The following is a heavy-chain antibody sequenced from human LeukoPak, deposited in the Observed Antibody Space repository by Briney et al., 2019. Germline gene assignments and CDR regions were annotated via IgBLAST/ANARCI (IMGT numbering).Heavy chain of an antibody. CDR2: ISAYNGNT. J-gene: IGHJ5*02. CDR3: AKDGEYQLLSLNNYGDRNWFDP. V-gene: IGHV1-18*01. D-gene: IGHD2-2*01. Sequence: ASVKVSCKASGYTFTNYGLSWVRQAPGQGLQWVGWISAYNGNTNYAQKLQDRVTLTMDRSTSTAYMELRSLRSDDTAVYYCAKDGEYQLLSLNNYGDRNWFDPWGQGTLVTVSS. CDR1: GYTFTNYG.